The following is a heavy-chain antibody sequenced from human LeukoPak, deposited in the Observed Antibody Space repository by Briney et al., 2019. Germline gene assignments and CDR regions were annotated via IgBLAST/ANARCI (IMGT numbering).Heavy chain of an antibody. J-gene: IGHJ5*02. V-gene: IGHV1-2*06. D-gene: IGHD5-24*01. CDR1: GYTFTGYY. Sequence: EASVKVSCKASGYTFTGYYMLWVRQAPGQGLEWMGRINPNSGGTNYAQKFQGRVTMTRDTSISTAYMELSRLRSDDTAVYYCARGQMATPFDPWGQGTLVTVSS. CDR2: INPNSGGT. CDR3: ARGQMATPFDP.